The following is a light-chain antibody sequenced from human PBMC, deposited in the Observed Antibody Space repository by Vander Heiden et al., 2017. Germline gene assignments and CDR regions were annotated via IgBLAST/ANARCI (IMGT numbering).Light chain of an antibody. Sequence: QPVLTQPPSVSGAPAQTVTSPCTGRSSNIVAGDEVYCYHQLPATAPKLLIKGNISRPSGVPDGFSCSKSGTSASLAITGLKAEKEAHYYCQYEDSSLSAWVFGGGTELTVL. V-gene: IGLV1-40*01. CDR1: SSNIVAGDE. CDR3: QYEDSSLSAWV. CDR2: GNI. J-gene: IGLJ2*01.